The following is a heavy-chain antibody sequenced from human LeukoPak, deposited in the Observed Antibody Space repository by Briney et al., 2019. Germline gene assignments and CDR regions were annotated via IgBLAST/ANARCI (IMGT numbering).Heavy chain of an antibody. CDR3: ARGGVYSGSYNY. V-gene: IGHV4-59*01. D-gene: IGHD1-26*01. Sequence: SGTPSLTCTVSGCSISSYYWSWIRQPPGKGLEWIGYIYYSGSTNYNPSLKSRVTISVDTSKNQFSLKLSSVTAADTAVYYCARGGVYSGSYNYWGQGTLVTVSS. CDR1: GCSISSYY. J-gene: IGHJ4*02. CDR2: IYYSGST.